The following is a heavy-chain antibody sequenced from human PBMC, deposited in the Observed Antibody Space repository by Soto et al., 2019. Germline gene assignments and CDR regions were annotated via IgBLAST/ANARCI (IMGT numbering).Heavy chain of an antibody. Sequence: GGSLRLSCAASGFTFSSYWMTWVRQAPGKGLEWVANINQDGSEKYYMDSMKGRFTISRDNAKNSLLLQLNSLRAEDTAVYYCARCSNYYDNKASFDYWGQGTLVTVSS. J-gene: IGHJ4*02. CDR3: ARCSNYYDNKASFDY. CDR2: INQDGSEK. D-gene: IGHD3-22*01. CDR1: GFTFSSYW. V-gene: IGHV3-7*01.